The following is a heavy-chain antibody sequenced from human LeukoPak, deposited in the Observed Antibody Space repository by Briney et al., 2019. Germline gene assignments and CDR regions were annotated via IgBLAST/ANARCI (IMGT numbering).Heavy chain of an antibody. D-gene: IGHD3-3*01. CDR3: ARQESGYHGGSFDH. CDR2: IKQDGSEK. Sequence: HPGGSLRLSCAASGFPFTTCWMSWVRQAPGKRLEWVANIKQDGSEKYYVDSVKGRFTISRDNAKNSLCLQMNSLRAEDTAVYYCARQESGYHGGSFDHWGQGTLVTVSS. V-gene: IGHV3-7*01. CDR1: GFPFTTCW. J-gene: IGHJ4*02.